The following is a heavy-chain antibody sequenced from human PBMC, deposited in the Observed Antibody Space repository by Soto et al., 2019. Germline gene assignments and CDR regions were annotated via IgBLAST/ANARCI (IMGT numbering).Heavy chain of an antibody. D-gene: IGHD1-26*01. V-gene: IGHV3-53*01. J-gene: IGHJ6*02. Sequence: GGSLRLSCAASGFTVSTYNMIWVRQAPVKGLEWVSVTYSGGSTQYADSVKGRFTVSRDNSKNTLYLQMSSLRDEDAAVYYCARKLSGAVQGWAYGMDVWGRGTTVTVSS. CDR2: TYSGGST. CDR1: GFTVSTYN. CDR3: ARKLSGAVQGWAYGMDV.